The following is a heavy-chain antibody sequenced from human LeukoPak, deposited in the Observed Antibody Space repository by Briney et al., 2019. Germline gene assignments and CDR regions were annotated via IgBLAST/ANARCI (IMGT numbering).Heavy chain of an antibody. CDR1: GGSISSGSYY. CDR3: ASYDFWSGYHDY. Sequence: SQTLSLTCTVSGGSISSGSYYWSWIRQPAGKGLEWIGRIYTSGSTNYNPSLKSRVTISVDTSKNQFSLKLSSVTAADTAVYYCASYDFWSGYHDYWGQGTRVTVSS. D-gene: IGHD3-3*01. CDR2: IYTSGST. J-gene: IGHJ4*02. V-gene: IGHV4-61*02.